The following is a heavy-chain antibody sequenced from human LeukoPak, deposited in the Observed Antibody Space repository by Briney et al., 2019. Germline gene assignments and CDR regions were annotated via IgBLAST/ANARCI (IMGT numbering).Heavy chain of an antibody. CDR1: GFTFNIYA. V-gene: IGHV3-74*01. D-gene: IGHD3-22*01. Sequence: PGGSLRLSCAASGFTFNIYAMSWVRQAPGKGLVWVSRINTDESRITYADSVKGRFTISRDNAMNTVYLQMNSLRAEDTAVYYCARVLSGSWDWFDPWGQGTLVTVSS. CDR3: ARVLSGSWDWFDP. J-gene: IGHJ5*02. CDR2: INTDESRI.